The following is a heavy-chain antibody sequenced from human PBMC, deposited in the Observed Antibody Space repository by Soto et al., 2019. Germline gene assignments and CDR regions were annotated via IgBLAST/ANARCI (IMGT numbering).Heavy chain of an antibody. CDR3: AKRFPWNRVHS. J-gene: IGHJ4*02. V-gene: IGHV3-53*01. CDR1: VFTVSNTY. CDR2: IYGGGST. Sequence: VGSLRLSCEVSVFTVSNTYMSCIRQAPGKGLEWVSIIYGGGSTYYTDSVKGRFTISKDNSKNTVSLQMNSLRAEDTALYYCAKRFPWNRVHSWGQATPVTVSS. D-gene: IGHD1-1*01.